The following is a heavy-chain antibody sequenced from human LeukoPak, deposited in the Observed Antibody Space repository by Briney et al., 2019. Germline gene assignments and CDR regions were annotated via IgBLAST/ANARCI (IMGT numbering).Heavy chain of an antibody. CDR3: ARDGYPGGDY. Sequence: PGGSLRLSCAVSGFTFSDYSMDWVRQAPGKGPEWVSYISDTGHAIYYADSVKGRFIISRDNARNSLYQQMNSLRDEDTAVYYCARDGYPGGDYWGQGTLVTVSS. J-gene: IGHJ4*02. D-gene: IGHD3-22*01. V-gene: IGHV3-48*02. CDR2: ISDTGHAI. CDR1: GFTFSDYS.